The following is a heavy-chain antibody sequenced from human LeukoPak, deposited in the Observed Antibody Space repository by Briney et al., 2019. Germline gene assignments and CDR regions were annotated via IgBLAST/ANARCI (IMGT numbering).Heavy chain of an antibody. CDR2: INPNSGGT. Sequence: ASVKVSCKASGYTFTGYYMHSVRQAPGQGLEWMGWINPNSGGTNYAQKFQGRVTMTRDTSISTAYMELSRLRSDDTAVYYCARDLNRFGVYSSGFRKDDYWGQGTLVTVSS. CDR3: ARDLNRFGVYSSGFRKDDY. CDR1: GYTFTGYY. V-gene: IGHV1-2*02. J-gene: IGHJ4*02. D-gene: IGHD6-19*01.